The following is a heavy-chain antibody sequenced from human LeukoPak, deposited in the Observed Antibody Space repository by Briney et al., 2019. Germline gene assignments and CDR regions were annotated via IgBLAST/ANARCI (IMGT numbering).Heavy chain of an antibody. J-gene: IGHJ4*02. CDR3: ARGRITMVRGVTSIHFDY. Sequence: SETLSLTCTVSGGSISSSSYYWGWIRQPPGKGLEWIGSIYYSGSTYYNPSLKSRVTISVDTSKNQFSLKLSSVTAADTAVYYCARGRITMVRGVTSIHFDYWGQGTLVTVSS. CDR2: IYYSGST. V-gene: IGHV4-39*07. D-gene: IGHD3-10*01. CDR1: GGSISSSSYY.